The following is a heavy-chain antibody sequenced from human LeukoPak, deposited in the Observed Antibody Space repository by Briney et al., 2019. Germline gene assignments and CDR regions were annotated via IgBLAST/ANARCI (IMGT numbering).Heavy chain of an antibody. V-gene: IGHV1-8*01. CDR2: MNPNSGNT. CDR3: ARAGESYYDFWSGYYTSYYYYYMDV. D-gene: IGHD3-3*01. CDR1: GYTFTSYD. Sequence: GASVKVSCKASGYTFTSYDINWVRQATGQGLEWMGWMNPNSGNTGYAQKFQGRVTMTRNTSISTAYMELRSLRSEDTAVYYCARAGESYYDFWSGYYTSYYYYYMDVWGKGTTVTVSS. J-gene: IGHJ6*03.